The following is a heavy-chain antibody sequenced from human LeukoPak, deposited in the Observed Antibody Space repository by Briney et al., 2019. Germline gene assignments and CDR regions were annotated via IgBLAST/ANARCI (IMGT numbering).Heavy chain of an antibody. CDR3: ARDLASGIDY. J-gene: IGHJ4*02. CDR1: GFTFSSYA. V-gene: IGHV3-23*01. CDR2: ISGGGSST. Sequence: GGSLRLSCAASGFTFSSYAMSWVRQAPGKGLEWVSDISGGGSSTYYADSVKGRFTISRDNSKNTLYLQMDSLRAEDTALYYCARDLASGIDYWGQGTLVTVSS. D-gene: IGHD3-16*01.